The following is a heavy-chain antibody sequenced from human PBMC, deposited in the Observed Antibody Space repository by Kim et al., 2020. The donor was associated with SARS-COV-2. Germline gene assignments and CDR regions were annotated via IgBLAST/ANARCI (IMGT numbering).Heavy chain of an antibody. CDR1: GFTFSSYA. V-gene: IGHV3-30-3*01. J-gene: IGHJ4*02. Sequence: GGSLRLSCAASGFTFSSYAMGWVRQAPGKGLEWVAVISEDGSNKYYADSVKGRFTISRDNSKNALYLVMNSLRDDDTAVYYCVSNSYCVTTCCYICDHWGQGTLVTVSS. CDR3: VSNSYCVTTCCYICDH. CDR2: ISEDGSNK. D-gene: IGHD3-9*01.